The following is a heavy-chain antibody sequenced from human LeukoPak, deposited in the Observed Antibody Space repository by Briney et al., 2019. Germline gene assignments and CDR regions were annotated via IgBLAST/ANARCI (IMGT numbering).Heavy chain of an antibody. CDR2: LIPMFGTA. D-gene: IGHD2-15*01. Sequence: SVKVSCKASGGTFSSYVISWVRQAPGQGLEWMGGLIPMFGTAKYAQKFQGRITIITDESTTTGYMELSSLRSEDTAVYYCAGLGYCGGGTCWKNWFDPWGQGTLVTVSS. J-gene: IGHJ5*02. CDR1: GGTFSSYV. CDR3: AGLGYCGGGTCWKNWFDP. V-gene: IGHV1-69*05.